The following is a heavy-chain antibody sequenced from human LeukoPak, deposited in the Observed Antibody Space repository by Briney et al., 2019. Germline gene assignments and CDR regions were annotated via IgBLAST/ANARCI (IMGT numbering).Heavy chain of an antibody. Sequence: ASVKVSCKASGGTFTNYVINWVRQAPGQGLEWMGGIIPIFATADYAQKFQGRVTITADESTSTAYMELSSLRSEDTAVYYCAVGVRGSGSYQIWGHAFDIWGQGTMVTVSS. D-gene: IGHD3-10*01. V-gene: IGHV1-69*13. CDR3: AVGVRGSGSYQIWGHAFDI. CDR2: IIPIFATA. J-gene: IGHJ3*02. CDR1: GGTFTNYV.